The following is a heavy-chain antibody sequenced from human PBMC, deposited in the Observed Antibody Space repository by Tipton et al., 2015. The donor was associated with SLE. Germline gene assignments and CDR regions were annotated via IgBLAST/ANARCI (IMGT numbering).Heavy chain of an antibody. Sequence: LRLSCTVSGGSISSHYWSWIRQPPGKGLEWIGYIYYSGSTNYNPSLKSRVTISVDTSKNQISLKLSSVTAADTAVYYCARGYDSTRGLLGWFFDYWGQGTLVTVSS. CDR1: GGSISSHY. V-gene: IGHV4-59*11. D-gene: IGHD3-22*01. CDR3: ARGYDSTRGLLGWFFDY. J-gene: IGHJ4*02. CDR2: IYYSGST.